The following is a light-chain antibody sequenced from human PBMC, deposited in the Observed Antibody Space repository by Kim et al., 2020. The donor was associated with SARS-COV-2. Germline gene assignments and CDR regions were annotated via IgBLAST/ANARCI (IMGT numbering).Light chain of an antibody. Sequence: SAGGSATLSCRARQGVSGNYLAWYQQKPGQAPRLLIYGASTRATGIPDRFSGSGSGTDFTLTVSRLEPEDFAVYYCQQYGSLPRTFGQGTKVDIK. CDR3: QQYGSLPRT. CDR1: QGVSGNY. CDR2: GAS. J-gene: IGKJ1*01. V-gene: IGKV3-20*01.